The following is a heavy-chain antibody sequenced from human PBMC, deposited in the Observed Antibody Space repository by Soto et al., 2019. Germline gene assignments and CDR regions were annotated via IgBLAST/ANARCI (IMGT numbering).Heavy chain of an antibody. D-gene: IGHD2-15*01. J-gene: IGHJ5*02. V-gene: IGHV3-23*01. CDR1: GFTFSSYA. Sequence: PGGSPRLSCAASGFTFSSYAMSWVRQAPGKGLEWVSAISGSGGSTYYADSVKGRFTISRDNSKNTLYLQMNSLRAEDTAVYYCAKGAFIVVVVAATNWFDPWGQGTLVTVSS. CDR3: AKGAFIVVVVAATNWFDP. CDR2: ISGSGGST.